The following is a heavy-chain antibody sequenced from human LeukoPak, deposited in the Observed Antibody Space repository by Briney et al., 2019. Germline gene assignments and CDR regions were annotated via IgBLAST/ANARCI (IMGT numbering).Heavy chain of an antibody. D-gene: IGHD1-26*01. J-gene: IGHJ4*02. V-gene: IGHV3-48*04. Sequence: GGSLRLSCAASGFTFSSYSMNWVRQAPGKGLEWVSYITSSSSTIYYADSVKGRFTISRDNAKNSLYLQMNSLRAEDTALYYCAKTGVSGSYYWGQGTLVTVSS. CDR2: ITSSSSTI. CDR3: AKTGVSGSYY. CDR1: GFTFSSYS.